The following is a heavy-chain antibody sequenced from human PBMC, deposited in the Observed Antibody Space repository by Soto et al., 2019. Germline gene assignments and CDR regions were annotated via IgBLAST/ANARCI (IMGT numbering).Heavy chain of an antibody. Sequence: QVQVVESGGGVVQPGRSLRLSCAASGFTFTDYAMHWVRQAPGKGLEWVAIISLDGNNKYYAASVKGRFTISRDNSKNTLYLEINSLRAEDTAVYYCAREFESGSLYGMDVWGRGTTVTVSS. CDR3: AREFESGSLYGMDV. CDR1: GFTFTDYA. J-gene: IGHJ6*02. CDR2: ISLDGNNK. D-gene: IGHD3-3*01. V-gene: IGHV3-30-3*01.